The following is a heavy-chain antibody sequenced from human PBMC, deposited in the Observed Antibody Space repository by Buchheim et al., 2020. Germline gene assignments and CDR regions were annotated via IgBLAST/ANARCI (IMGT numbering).Heavy chain of an antibody. CDR2: IKSDGSEQ. CDR1: GFTFSNYW. Sequence: QLVESGGGLVQPGGSLRLSCAASGFTFSNYWMSWVRQAPGKGLEWVANIKSDGSEQYYVDSVKGRFTISRDNAKKQFYLQMNSLGDEDTAVYYYARGGKIAVTTAASWGRGTL. J-gene: IGHJ5*01. CDR3: ARGGKIAVTTAAS. D-gene: IGHD6-19*01. V-gene: IGHV3-7*03.